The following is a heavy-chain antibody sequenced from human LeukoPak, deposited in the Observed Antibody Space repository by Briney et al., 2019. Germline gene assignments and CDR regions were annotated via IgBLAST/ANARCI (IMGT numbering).Heavy chain of an antibody. CDR1: GFTFSSYG. Sequence: GGSLRLSCAASGFTFSSYGMHWVRQAPGKELEWVAFIRYDGSNKYYADSVKGRFTISRDNAKNSLYLQMNSLRAEDTAVYYCARDDRKVIWFGESYYYYGMDVWGQGTTVTVSS. J-gene: IGHJ6*02. V-gene: IGHV3-30*02. CDR3: ARDDRKVIWFGESYYYYGMDV. CDR2: IRYDGSNK. D-gene: IGHD3-10*01.